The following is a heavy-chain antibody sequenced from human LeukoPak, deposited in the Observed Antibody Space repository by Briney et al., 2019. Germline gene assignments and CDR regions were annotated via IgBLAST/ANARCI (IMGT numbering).Heavy chain of an antibody. J-gene: IGHJ4*02. CDR2: ISPYNGNT. Sequence: VASVKVSCTASGYTFISYGISWVRQAPGQGLEWMGWISPYNGNTKYVQKFQGRVTMTTDTSTSTAYMEVRSLRSDDTAVYYCARDPGGGSYIDYWGQGTLVTASS. D-gene: IGHD1-26*01. CDR3: ARDPGGGSYIDY. V-gene: IGHV1-18*01. CDR1: GYTFISYG.